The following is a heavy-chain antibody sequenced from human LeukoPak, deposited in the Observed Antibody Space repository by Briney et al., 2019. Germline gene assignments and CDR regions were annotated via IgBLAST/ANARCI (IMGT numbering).Heavy chain of an antibody. V-gene: IGHV4-61*05. CDR1: GGSISSSSYY. CDR2: IYYSGST. CDR3: ARYRTSVDFRGWFDP. D-gene: IGHD3-3*01. Sequence: SEPLSLTCTVSGGSISSSSYYWGWIRQPPGKGLEWIGYIYYSGSTNYNPSLKSRVTLSVDTSKTQFSLKLSSVTAADTAVYYCARYRTSVDFRGWFDPWGQGTLVTVSS. J-gene: IGHJ5*02.